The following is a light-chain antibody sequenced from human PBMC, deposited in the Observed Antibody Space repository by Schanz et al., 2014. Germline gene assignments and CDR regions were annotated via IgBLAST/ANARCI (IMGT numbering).Light chain of an antibody. CDR2: RTN. CDR1: SSNIGNNY. V-gene: IGLV1-47*01. CDR3: AAWDASLNGWV. J-gene: IGLJ3*02. Sequence: QSVLTQPPSASGTPGQRVTISCSGSSSNIGNNYVYWYKRVPGTAPKLLIYRTNQRPSGVPDRFSGSKSGTSASLAISGLQSEDESDYYCAAWDASLNGWVFGGGTKLTVL.